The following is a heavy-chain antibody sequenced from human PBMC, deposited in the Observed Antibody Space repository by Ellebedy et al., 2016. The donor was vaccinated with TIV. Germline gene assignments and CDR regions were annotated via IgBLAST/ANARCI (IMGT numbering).Heavy chain of an antibody. CDR1: GFSFRSYW. D-gene: IGHD4-17*01. V-gene: IGHV3-7*01. CDR3: ARRGSYGDYAVQVNSWFDA. J-gene: IGHJ5*02. Sequence: GESLKISCAASGFSFRSYWMSWVRQAPGKGLEWVANIYQDGSAQYYVDSVKGRFTISRDNAKNSLFLQMNSLRVEDTAVYYCARRGSYGDYAVQVNSWFDAWGQGTLVTVSS. CDR2: IYQDGSAQ.